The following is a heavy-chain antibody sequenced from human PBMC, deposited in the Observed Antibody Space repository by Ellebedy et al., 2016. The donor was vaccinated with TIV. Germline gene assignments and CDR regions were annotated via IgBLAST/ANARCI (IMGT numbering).Heavy chain of an antibody. Sequence: AASVKVSCKASGGTFSSYAISWVRQAPGQGLEWMGGIIPIFGTANYAQKFQGRVTITADKSTSTAYMELSSLRSEDTAVYYCARVPSITTHGMDVWGQGTTVTVSS. J-gene: IGHJ6*02. D-gene: IGHD3-3*01. CDR1: GGTFSSYA. V-gene: IGHV1-69*06. CDR3: ARVPSITTHGMDV. CDR2: IIPIFGTA.